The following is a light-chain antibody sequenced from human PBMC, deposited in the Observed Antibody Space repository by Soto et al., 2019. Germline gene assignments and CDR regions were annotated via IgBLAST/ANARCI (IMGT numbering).Light chain of an antibody. CDR2: DAF. Sequence: EIVMTQSPATLSVSPGERATLSCRASQSVRSNLAWYQQKPGQAPRLLIYDAFTRATGIPARFSGSGSGTEFTLTISSLQSEDFEVYYCQQYNNWPTWTFGQGTKVEIK. CDR3: QQYNNWPTWT. J-gene: IGKJ1*01. CDR1: QSVRSN. V-gene: IGKV3-15*01.